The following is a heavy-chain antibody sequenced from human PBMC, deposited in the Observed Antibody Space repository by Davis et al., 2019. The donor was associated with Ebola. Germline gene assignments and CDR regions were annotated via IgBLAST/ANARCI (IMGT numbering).Heavy chain of an antibody. Sequence: GESLKIPCSTPGFPFSSHRMHWVLHAPGKRLEWLAGLSDDGSNKYYADTVKGRFTISRDNSKNTVYLQMNSLRAEDTAVYSCARDPSSVYYNYGMDVWGQGTTVTVSS. CDR1: GFPFSSHR. J-gene: IGHJ6*02. D-gene: IGHD6-6*01. CDR3: ARDPSSVYYNYGMDV. CDR2: LSDDGSNK. V-gene: IGHV3-30*03.